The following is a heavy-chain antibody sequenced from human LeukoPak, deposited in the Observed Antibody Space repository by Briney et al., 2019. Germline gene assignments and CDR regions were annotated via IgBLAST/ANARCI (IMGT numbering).Heavy chain of an antibody. Sequence: PSETLSLTCTVSGGFISSYYWSWIRQPPGKGLEWIGHIYYSGSTNYNPSLKSRLTISIDTSKNQFSLRLSSVTAADTAVYYCARGAAGYSYGWGQGTLVTVSS. V-gene: IGHV4-59*01. CDR1: GGFISSYY. CDR2: IYYSGST. J-gene: IGHJ4*02. D-gene: IGHD5-18*01. CDR3: ARGAAGYSYG.